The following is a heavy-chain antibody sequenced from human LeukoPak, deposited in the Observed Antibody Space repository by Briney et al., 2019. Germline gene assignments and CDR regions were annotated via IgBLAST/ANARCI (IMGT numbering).Heavy chain of an antibody. J-gene: IGHJ5*02. CDR1: GFTFSSYS. V-gene: IGHV3-21*01. CDR2: ISSSSSYI. CDR3: ARGRQLDEGWFDP. D-gene: IGHD6-13*01. Sequence: GGSLRLSCAASGFTFSSYSMNWVRQAPGKGLEWVSSISSSSSYIYYADSVKGRLTISRDNAKNSLYLQMNSLRAEDTAVYYCARGRQLDEGWFDPWGQGTLVTVSS.